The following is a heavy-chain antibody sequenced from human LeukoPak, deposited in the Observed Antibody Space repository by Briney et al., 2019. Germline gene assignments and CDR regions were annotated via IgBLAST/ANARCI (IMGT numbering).Heavy chain of an antibody. D-gene: IGHD3-22*01. J-gene: IGHJ4*02. CDR2: IWYDGSNK. V-gene: IGHV3-33*01. CDR1: GFTFSSYG. Sequence: GSLRLSCAASGFTFSSYGMHWVRQAPGKGLEWVAVIWYDGSNKYYADSVKGRFTISRDNSKNTLYLQMNSLRAEDTAVYYCARPYYYDSSGLDYWGQGTLVTVSS. CDR3: ARPYYYDSSGLDY.